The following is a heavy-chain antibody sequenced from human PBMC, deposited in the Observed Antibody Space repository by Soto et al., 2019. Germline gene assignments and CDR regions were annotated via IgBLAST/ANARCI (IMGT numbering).Heavy chain of an antibody. CDR3: AADSLPVGYGSLYNYYYGMDV. Sequence: QVHLVQSGPEARTPGTSVKVSCKASGFPLTDSAVHWVRQTRGGQRLEWVGWIVVKNGDTNYGRRFQDRVTITWDMSTSTAFLELTGLKSEDTAMYFCAADSLPVGYGSLYNYYYGMDVWGQGTTVIVSS. D-gene: IGHD5-18*01. CDR1: GFPLTDSA. V-gene: IGHV1-58*01. CDR2: IVVKNGDT. J-gene: IGHJ6*02.